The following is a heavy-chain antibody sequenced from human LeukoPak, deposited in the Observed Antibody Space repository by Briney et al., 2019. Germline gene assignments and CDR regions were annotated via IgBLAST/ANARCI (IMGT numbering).Heavy chain of an antibody. CDR1: GGGDSITDYY. V-gene: IGHV4-59*01. D-gene: IGHD6-13*01. Sequence: SETLSLTCTMSGGGDSITDYYWSWIRQPPGKGLEWLGYVYHRGSTDYSPSLKSRLIISLDTSKSQFSLRLSSVTAADTAVYYCARGPQLVHAFDIWGQGTMVTVSS. CDR3: ARGPQLVHAFDI. CDR2: VYHRGST. J-gene: IGHJ3*02.